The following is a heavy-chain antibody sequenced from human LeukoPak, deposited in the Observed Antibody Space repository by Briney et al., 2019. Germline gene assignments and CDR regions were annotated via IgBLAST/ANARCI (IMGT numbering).Heavy chain of an antibody. J-gene: IGHJ3*02. V-gene: IGHV3-21*01. CDR2: ISSSSSYI. Sequence: GGSLRLSCAASGFTFSSYSMNWVRQAPGKGLEWVSSISSSSSYIYYADSVKGRFTISRDNAKNSLYLQMNSLRAEDTAVYYCARDPQLGAFDIWGQGTMVTVSS. CDR3: ARDPQLGAFDI. D-gene: IGHD3-16*01. CDR1: GFTFSSYS.